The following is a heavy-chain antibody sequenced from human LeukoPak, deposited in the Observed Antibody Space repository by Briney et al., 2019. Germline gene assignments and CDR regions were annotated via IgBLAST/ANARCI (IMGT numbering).Heavy chain of an antibody. CDR2: INHSGST. V-gene: IGHV4-34*01. D-gene: IGHD2-2*02. CDR1: GGSFSGYC. J-gene: IGHJ6*02. Sequence: PSETLSLTCAVYGGSFSGYCWSWIRQPPGKGLEWIGEINHSGSTNYNPSLKSRVTISVDTSKNQFSLKLSSVTAADTAVYYCARLRCYTCYYYYGMDVWGQGTTVTVSS. CDR3: ARLRCYTCYYYYGMDV.